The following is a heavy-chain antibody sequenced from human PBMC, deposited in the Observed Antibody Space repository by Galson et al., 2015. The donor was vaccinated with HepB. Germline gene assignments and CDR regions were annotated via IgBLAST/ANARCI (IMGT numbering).Heavy chain of an antibody. D-gene: IGHD2-2*01. CDR2: IYSGGST. V-gene: IGHV3-53*04. CDR1: GFTVSSNY. J-gene: IGHJ2*01. CDR3: ARDVVVPAARPRGYWYFDL. Sequence: SLRLSCAASGFTVSSNYMSWARQAPGKGLEWVSVIYSGGSTYYADSVKGRFTISRHNSKNTLYLQMNSLRAEDTAVYYCARDVVVPAARPRGYWYFDLWGRGTLVTVSS.